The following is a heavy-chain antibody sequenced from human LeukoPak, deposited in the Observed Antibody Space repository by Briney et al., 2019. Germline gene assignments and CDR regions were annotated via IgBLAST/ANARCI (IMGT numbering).Heavy chain of an antibody. CDR1: GFTFSSYV. CDR3: ARAAIDPYYDSSGYYGFDI. Sequence: HTGGSLRLSCAASGFTFSSYVMNWVRQAPGKGLEWVSYISSSSSSIYYADSVKGRFTISRDNAKNSLYLQMNSLRAEDMAVYYCARAAIDPYYDSSGYYGFDIWGQGTMVTV. D-gene: IGHD3-22*01. CDR2: ISSSSSSI. J-gene: IGHJ3*02. V-gene: IGHV3-48*01.